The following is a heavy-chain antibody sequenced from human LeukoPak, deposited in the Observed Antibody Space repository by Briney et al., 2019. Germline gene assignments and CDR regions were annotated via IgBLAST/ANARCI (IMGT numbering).Heavy chain of an antibody. D-gene: IGHD3-3*01. CDR3: ARTGSAWYYDFWSGPNWFDP. CDR2: FYHSGST. V-gene: IGHV4-38-2*01. J-gene: IGHJ5*02. CDR1: GYSISSGYF. Sequence: PSETLSLTCAVSGYSISSGYFWGWIRQPPGKGLEWIGSFYHSGSTHYNPSLRSRVTISVDTSKNQFSLKLSSVTAADTAVYYCARTGSAWYYDFWSGPNWFDPWGQGTLVTVSS.